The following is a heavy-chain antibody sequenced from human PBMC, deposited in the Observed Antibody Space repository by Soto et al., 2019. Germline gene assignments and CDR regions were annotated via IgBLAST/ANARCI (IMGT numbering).Heavy chain of an antibody. Sequence: QVQLVQSGAEEKKPGSSVKVSCKASGGTFSSYTISWVRQAPGQGLEWMGRIIPILGIANYAQKFQGRVTITADKSTSTAYMELSSLRSEDTAVYYCATRIAVAGKYYFDYWGQGTLVTVSS. CDR1: GGTFSSYT. CDR2: IIPILGIA. V-gene: IGHV1-69*02. CDR3: ATRIAVAGKYYFDY. J-gene: IGHJ4*02. D-gene: IGHD6-19*01.